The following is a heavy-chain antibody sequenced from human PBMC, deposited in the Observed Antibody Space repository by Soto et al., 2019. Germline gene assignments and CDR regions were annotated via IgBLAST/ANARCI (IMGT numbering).Heavy chain of an antibody. D-gene: IGHD6-6*01. CDR1: GFTFSSYS. CDR3: ASIAARPQGYYYYYGMDV. J-gene: IGHJ6*02. CDR2: ISSSSSYI. Sequence: EVQLVESGGGLVKPGGSQRLSCAASGFTFSSYSMNWVRQAPGKGLEWVSSISSSSSYIYYADSVKGRFTISRDNAKNSLYLQMNSLRAEDTAVYYCASIAARPQGYYYYYGMDVWGQGTTVTVSS. V-gene: IGHV3-21*01.